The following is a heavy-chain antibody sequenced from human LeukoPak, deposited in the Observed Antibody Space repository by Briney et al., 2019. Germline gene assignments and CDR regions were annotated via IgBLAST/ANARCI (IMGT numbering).Heavy chain of an antibody. D-gene: IGHD3-10*01. J-gene: IGHJ4*02. Sequence: GASVKVSCKASGYTLTDVYLHWVRQAPGQGLEWMGWINPNTGGTNYLQRFQGRVTMTRDTSISTAYMDLNSLRSDDTAVYYCARGRSGGYFDYWGQGALVTVSS. CDR2: INPNTGGT. CDR3: ARGRSGGYFDY. CDR1: GYTLTDVY. V-gene: IGHV1-2*02.